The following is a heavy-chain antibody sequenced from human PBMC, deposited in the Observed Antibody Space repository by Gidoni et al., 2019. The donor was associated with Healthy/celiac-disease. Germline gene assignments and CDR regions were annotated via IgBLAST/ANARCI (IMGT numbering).Heavy chain of an antibody. D-gene: IGHD6-6*01. Sequence: QMQLVQSGPEVKKPGTSVKVSCKASGFTFTTSAMQWVRPARGQRLEWIGWIVVGSSNTNYAQKFQEGVTITRDMSTSTAYMELSSLRSEDTAVYYCAAARGSSSGGNYFYGMDVWGQGTTVTVSS. CDR3: AAARGSSSGGNYFYGMDV. CDR1: GFTFTTSA. J-gene: IGHJ6*02. CDR2: IVVGSSNT. V-gene: IGHV1-58*02.